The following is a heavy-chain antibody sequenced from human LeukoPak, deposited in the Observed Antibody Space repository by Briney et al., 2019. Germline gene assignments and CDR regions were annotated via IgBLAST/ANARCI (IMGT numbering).Heavy chain of an antibody. CDR3: ARAVPPFDYYYYGMDV. Sequence: GGSLRLSCAASGFTVSSNYMSWVRQAPGKGLEWVSVIYSGGSTYYADSVKGRFTISRHNSKNTLHLQMNSLRAEDTAVYYCARAVPPFDYYYYGMDVWGQGTTVTVSS. V-gene: IGHV3-53*04. J-gene: IGHJ6*02. CDR1: GFTVSSNY. CDR2: IYSGGST.